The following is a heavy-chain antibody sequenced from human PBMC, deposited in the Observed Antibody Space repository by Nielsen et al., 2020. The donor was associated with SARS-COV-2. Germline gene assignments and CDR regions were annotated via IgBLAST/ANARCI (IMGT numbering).Heavy chain of an antibody. CDR3: ARDRHIVVVPAAPELNYYYYGMDV. D-gene: IGHD2-2*01. CDR2: TSAYNGNT. J-gene: IGHJ6*02. Sequence: ASVKVSCKASGYTFTSYGISWVRQAPGQGLEWMGWTSAYNGNTNYAQKLQGRVTVTTDTSTSTAYMELRSLRSDDTAVYYCARDRHIVVVPAAPELNYYYYGMDVWGQGTTVTVSS. V-gene: IGHV1-18*01. CDR1: GYTFTSYG.